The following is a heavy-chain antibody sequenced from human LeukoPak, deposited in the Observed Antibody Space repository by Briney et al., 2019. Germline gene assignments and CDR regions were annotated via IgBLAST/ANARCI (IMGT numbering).Heavy chain of an antibody. J-gene: IGHJ4*02. V-gene: IGHV4-39*07. CDR2: IHYSGST. CDR1: GGSIGSSSNY. D-gene: IGHD4-11*01. CDR3: ARLYSNYYFDY. Sequence: SETLSLTCTVSGGSIGSSSNYGAWSPSPPGKGLEWIGSIHYSGSTYYNPSLKSRVTISADTSKNQFSLKLSSVTAADTAVYYCARLYSNYYFDYWGQGTQVTVSS.